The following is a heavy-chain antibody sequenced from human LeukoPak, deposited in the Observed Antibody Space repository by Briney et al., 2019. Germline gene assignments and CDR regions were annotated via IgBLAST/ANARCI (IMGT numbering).Heavy chain of an antibody. CDR1: GYTFSNYG. Sequence: ASVKVSCKTSGYTFSNYGVSWVRQAPGQGLEWMGWISAYNGNTNYAQKLQGRVTMTTDTSTSTAYMELRSLRSDDTAVYYCASNGPRSPWWLWGQGTLVTVSS. V-gene: IGHV1-18*01. CDR2: ISAYNGNT. J-gene: IGHJ4*02. CDR3: ASNGPRSPWWL. D-gene: IGHD2-8*02.